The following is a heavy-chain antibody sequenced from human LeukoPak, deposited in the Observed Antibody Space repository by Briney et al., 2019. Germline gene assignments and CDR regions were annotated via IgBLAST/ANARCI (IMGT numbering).Heavy chain of an antibody. Sequence: GGALRLSCAASGFTLSSYGMHGVRQAPGKGLEWVAVISYDGSNKYYADSVKGRFTISRDNSKNTLYLQMNSLRAEDTAVYYCAKDPSTVTTWVTDYWGQGTLVTVSS. CDR1: GFTLSSYG. V-gene: IGHV3-30*18. CDR3: AKDPSTVTTWVTDY. D-gene: IGHD4-17*01. J-gene: IGHJ4*02. CDR2: ISYDGSNK.